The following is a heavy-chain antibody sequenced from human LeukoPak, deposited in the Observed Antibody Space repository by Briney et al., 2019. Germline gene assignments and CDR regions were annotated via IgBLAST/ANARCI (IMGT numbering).Heavy chain of an antibody. CDR1: RGSTSTYY. D-gene: IGHD1-14*01. CDR3: ARDSPVFGAFDI. CDR2: IYPSGNT. V-gene: IGHV4-4*07. Sequence: SETLSLTCTVSRGSTSTYYWSWIRQPAGKGLEWIGRIYPSGNTNFNPSLMSRVTMSIDTSKNQFSLKLSSVTAADTAVYYCARDSPVFGAFDIWGQGTMVTVSS. J-gene: IGHJ3*02.